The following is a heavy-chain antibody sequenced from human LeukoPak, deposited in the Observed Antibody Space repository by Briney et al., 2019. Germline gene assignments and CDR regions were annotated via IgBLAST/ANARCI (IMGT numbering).Heavy chain of an antibody. Sequence: GGSLRLSCAASGFTFSSSAMSWVRQAPGKGLEWVSAISGSGGSTYYADSVKGRFTISRDNAKNSLYLQMNSLRAEDTAVYYCARDWEGSYSDIYDYWGQGTLVTVSS. CDR2: ISGSGGST. D-gene: IGHD3-10*01. V-gene: IGHV3-23*01. J-gene: IGHJ4*02. CDR1: GFTFSSSA. CDR3: ARDWEGSYSDIYDY.